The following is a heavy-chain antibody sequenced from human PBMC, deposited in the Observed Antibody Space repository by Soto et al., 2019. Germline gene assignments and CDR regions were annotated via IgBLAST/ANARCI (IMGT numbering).Heavy chain of an antibody. V-gene: IGHV1-2*04. Sequence: ASVKVSCKASGYTFTGYYVHWVRQAPGQGLEWMGWINPNSGGTNYAQKFQGWVTMTRDTSISTAYMELSRLRSDDTAVYYCARETAAAFGPWGQGTLVTVSS. J-gene: IGHJ5*02. CDR2: INPNSGGT. CDR3: ARETAAAFGP. CDR1: GYTFTGYY. D-gene: IGHD6-13*01.